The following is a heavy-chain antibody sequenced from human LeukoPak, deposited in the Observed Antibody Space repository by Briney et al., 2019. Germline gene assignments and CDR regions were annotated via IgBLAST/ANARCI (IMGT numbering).Heavy chain of an antibody. J-gene: IGHJ4*02. Sequence: PGGSLRLSCAASGFTVSSNYMSWVRQAPGKGLEWVSVIYSGGSTYYADSVKGRFTISRDNSKNTLYLQMNSLRAEDTAVYYCAREAVAARPDHVGLYYFDYWGQGTLVTVSS. CDR2: IYSGGST. D-gene: IGHD6-6*01. CDR3: AREAVAARPDHVGLYYFDY. CDR1: GFTVSSNY. V-gene: IGHV3-66*01.